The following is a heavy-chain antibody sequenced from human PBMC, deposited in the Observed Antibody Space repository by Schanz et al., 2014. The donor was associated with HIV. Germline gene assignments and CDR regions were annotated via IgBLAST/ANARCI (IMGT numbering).Heavy chain of an antibody. Sequence: QVQLVQSGAEVQKPGASVKVSCKASAYSFSGYYIHWVRQAPGQGLEWLGWMNPGSGNTGYAWKFQGRVTMTRDTSIRTAYMELSSLRSDDTAVYYCARGGYYRGVGDYYVTTFDYWGRGTKVTVSS. V-gene: IGHV1-8*02. CDR1: AYSFSGYY. CDR3: ARGGYYRGVGDYYVTTFDY. CDR2: MNPGSGNT. D-gene: IGHD2-21*01. J-gene: IGHJ3*01.